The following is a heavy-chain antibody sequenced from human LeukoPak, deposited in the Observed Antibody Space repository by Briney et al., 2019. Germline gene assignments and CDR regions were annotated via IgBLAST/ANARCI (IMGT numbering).Heavy chain of an antibody. D-gene: IGHD3-22*01. CDR1: GFTFSSSA. Sequence: GGSLRLSCGASGFTFSSSAMSWVRQAPGKGLEWVSAISGSGGSTYYADSVKGRFTISRDNSKNTLYLQMNSLRAEDTAVYYCAKGITMIVVARVFDYWGQGTLVTVSS. J-gene: IGHJ4*02. CDR2: ISGSGGST. V-gene: IGHV3-23*01. CDR3: AKGITMIVVARVFDY.